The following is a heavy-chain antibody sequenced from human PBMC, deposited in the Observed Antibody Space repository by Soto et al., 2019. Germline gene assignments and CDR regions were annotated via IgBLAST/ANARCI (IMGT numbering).Heavy chain of an antibody. CDR1: GDSIISSNYY. V-gene: IGHV4-39*01. Sequence: SETLSLTCTVSGDSIISSNYYWAWIRQSPGRGVEWIGNMYYSGSTYYNLSLKSRVTMSVDTSKNQLSLKISSVTAADTSVYYCARIVVIPAAPDYYNYYGVDVWGQGTTVTVS. CDR3: ARIVVIPAAPDYYNYYGVDV. CDR2: MYYSGST. J-gene: IGHJ6*02. D-gene: IGHD2-2*01.